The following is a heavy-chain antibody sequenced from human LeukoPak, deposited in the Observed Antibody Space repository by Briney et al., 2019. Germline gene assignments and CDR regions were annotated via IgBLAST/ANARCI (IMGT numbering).Heavy chain of an antibody. CDR3: TSGSYYDSSGYRYYYYYYMDV. CDR2: IRSKAYGGTT. J-gene: IGHJ6*03. Sequence: GGSLRLSCAASGFTFGDYAMSWFRQAPGKGLEWVGFIRSKAYGGTTEYAASVKGRFTISRDDSKSIAYLQMNSLKTEDTAVYYCTSGSYYDSSGYRYYYYYYMDVWGKGTTVTVSS. D-gene: IGHD3-22*01. V-gene: IGHV3-49*03. CDR1: GFTFGDYA.